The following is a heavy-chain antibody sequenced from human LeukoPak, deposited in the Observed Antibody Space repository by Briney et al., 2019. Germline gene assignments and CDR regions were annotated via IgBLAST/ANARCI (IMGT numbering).Heavy chain of an antibody. CDR2: ISASGPTT. V-gene: IGHV3-23*01. CDR1: GSTFSSYA. J-gene: IGHJ4*02. Sequence: GGSLRLSCAASGSTFSSYAMSWVRQAPGKGLEWVSGISASGPTTYYADSVKGRFNIFKDNSKNTLYLQMNSLRAEDTAVYYCAVDRHGYGGHGTFEYWGQGTLVTVSS. D-gene: IGHD5-12*01. CDR3: AVDRHGYGGHGTFEY.